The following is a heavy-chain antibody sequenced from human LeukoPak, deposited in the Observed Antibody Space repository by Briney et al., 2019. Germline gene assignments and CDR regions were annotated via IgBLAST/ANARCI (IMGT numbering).Heavy chain of an antibody. CDR1: GFSFSDYA. Sequence: PGGSLRLSCAASGFSFSDYAMSWVRQAPGEGLEWVSAISGSGGETYFADSVKGRFTISRDNSKRTVFLQMDSLRAEDTAVYYCAKDPHFYYYYYMDAWGNGTTVTVSS. V-gene: IGHV3-23*01. CDR2: ISGSGGET. CDR3: AKDPHFYYYYYMDA. J-gene: IGHJ6*03.